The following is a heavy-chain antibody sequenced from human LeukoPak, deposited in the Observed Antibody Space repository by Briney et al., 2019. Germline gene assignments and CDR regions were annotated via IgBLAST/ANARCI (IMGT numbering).Heavy chain of an antibody. CDR2: ISSSSSYI. CDR1: GFTFSSYS. CDR3: ASYYDILTHTQPPHDY. D-gene: IGHD3-9*01. V-gene: IGHV3-21*01. Sequence: PGGSLRLSCAASGFTFSSYSMNWVRQAPGKGLEWVSSISSSSSYIYYADSVKGRFTISRDNAKNSLYLQMNSLRAEDTAVYYCASYYDILTHTQPPHDYWGQGTLVTVAS. J-gene: IGHJ4*02.